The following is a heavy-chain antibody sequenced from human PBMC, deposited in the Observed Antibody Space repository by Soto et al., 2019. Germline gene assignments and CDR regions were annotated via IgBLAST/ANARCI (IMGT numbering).Heavy chain of an antibody. CDR1: GYTFTSYY. V-gene: IGHV1-46*01. CDR2: INPSGGST. J-gene: IGHJ6*02. D-gene: IGHD6-6*01. Sequence: ASVKVSCKASGYTFTSYYMHWVRQAPGQGLEWMGIINPSGGSTSYAQKFQGRVTMTRDTSTSTVYMERSSLRSEDTAVYYCARADSSSSSYYHDGMDVWGQGTTVTVSS. CDR3: ARADSSSSSYYHDGMDV.